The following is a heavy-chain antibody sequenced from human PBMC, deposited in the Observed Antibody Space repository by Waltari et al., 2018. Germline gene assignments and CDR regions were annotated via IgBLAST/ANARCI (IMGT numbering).Heavy chain of an antibody. CDR2: IYTDGTA. V-gene: IGHV3-53*01. J-gene: IGHJ4*02. CDR3: TREDQGQPGGY. CDR1: GFSVSRNY. D-gene: IGHD2-2*01. Sequence: VQLVESGGGLMQPGGSLRLSCAASGFSVSRNYMSWVRQAPGKGLGWVSLIYTDGTAYYADSVKGRFTISRDNSKNTLNLQMNSLRAEDTAVYYCTREDQGQPGGYWGQGTLVTVSS.